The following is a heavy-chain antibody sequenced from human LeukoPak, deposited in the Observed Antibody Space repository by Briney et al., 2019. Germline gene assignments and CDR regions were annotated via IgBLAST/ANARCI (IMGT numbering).Heavy chain of an antibody. V-gene: IGHV3-23*01. J-gene: IGHJ3*02. CDR3: AKVPRDTYYYDSSGPNDAFDI. D-gene: IGHD3-22*01. Sequence: GGSLRLSCAASGFTFSSYAMSWVRQAPGKGLEWVSAISGSGGSTYYADSVKGRFTISRDNSKNTLYLQMNSLRAEDTAVYYCAKVPRDTYYYDSSGPNDAFDIWGQGTVVTVSS. CDR2: ISGSGGST. CDR1: GFTFSSYA.